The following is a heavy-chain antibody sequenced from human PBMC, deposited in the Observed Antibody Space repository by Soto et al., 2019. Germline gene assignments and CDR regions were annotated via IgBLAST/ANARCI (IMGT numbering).Heavy chain of an antibody. CDR2: VSHDGTKK. J-gene: IGHJ1*01. CDR1: GFTFNKYP. D-gene: IGHD2-15*01. CDR3: SIETGPLGPTPPPPAEYFQY. V-gene: IGHV3-30-3*01. Sequence: GGSLRLSCSASGFTFNKYPMHWVRQAPGKGLEWVAVVSHDGTKKYYADSVKGRFTISRDNSKNILYLQMNSLRAEDTAVYYCSIETGPLGPTPPPPAEYFQYWGQGTLVTVS.